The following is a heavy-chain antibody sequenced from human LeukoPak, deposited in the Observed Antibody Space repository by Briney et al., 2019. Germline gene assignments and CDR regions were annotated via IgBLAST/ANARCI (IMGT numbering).Heavy chain of an antibody. CDR2: TSWNSGSI. V-gene: IGHV3-9*01. J-gene: IGHJ3*02. D-gene: IGHD3-9*01. CDR1: GFTFDDYA. Sequence: GGSLRLSCAASGFTFDDYAMHWVRQAPGKGLEWVSGTSWNSGSIGYADSVKGRFTISRDNAKNSLYLQMNSLRAEDTALYYCAKDRPFDWPHYAFDIWAKGQWSPSLQ. CDR3: AKDRPFDWPHYAFDI.